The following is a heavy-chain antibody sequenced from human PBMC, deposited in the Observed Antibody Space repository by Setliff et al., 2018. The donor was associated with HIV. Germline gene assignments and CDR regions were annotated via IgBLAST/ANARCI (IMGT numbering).Heavy chain of an antibody. Sequence: ASVKVSCKASGDTFRSRAFNWVRQAPGQGPEWMGGIIPMFGTANYAQKFQGRVKITADESTSTVYMELSSLRSDDTALYYCAREGNSGHGGQKEFDYWGQGTLVTVSS. V-gene: IGHV1-69*13. CDR2: IIPMFGTA. J-gene: IGHJ4*02. D-gene: IGHD1-26*01. CDR1: GDTFRSRA. CDR3: AREGNSGHGGQKEFDY.